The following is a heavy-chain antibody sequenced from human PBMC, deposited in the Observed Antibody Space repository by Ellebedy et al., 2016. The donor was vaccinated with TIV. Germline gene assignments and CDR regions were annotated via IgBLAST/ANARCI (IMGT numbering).Heavy chain of an antibody. CDR2: LYYTGST. Sequence: SETLSLTCAVSGGSLSDNYWTWIRQPPGKGLAWIGYLYYTGSTNYNPSLKSRVTISVNTPRNQFSLKVTSVTAADTAVYYCVSSTSMDAFDLWGQGTMVTVSS. D-gene: IGHD2/OR15-2a*01. CDR3: VSSTSMDAFDL. V-gene: IGHV4-59*01. J-gene: IGHJ3*01. CDR1: GGSLSDNY.